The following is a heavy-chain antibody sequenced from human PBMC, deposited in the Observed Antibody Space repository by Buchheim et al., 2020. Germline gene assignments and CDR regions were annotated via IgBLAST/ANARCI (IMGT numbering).Heavy chain of an antibody. Sequence: EVQVVESGGGLVQPGGSLRLSCAASGFTFSSYWMHWVRQAPGKGLVWVSRTNSDGSSTTYAGSAKGRFTISRDNAKNTLYLQMNSLRADDTAVYYCARGRGAEGRGFDYWGQGTL. V-gene: IGHV3-74*03. D-gene: IGHD1-26*01. J-gene: IGHJ4*02. CDR1: GFTFSSYW. CDR3: ARGRGAEGRGFDY. CDR2: TNSDGSST.